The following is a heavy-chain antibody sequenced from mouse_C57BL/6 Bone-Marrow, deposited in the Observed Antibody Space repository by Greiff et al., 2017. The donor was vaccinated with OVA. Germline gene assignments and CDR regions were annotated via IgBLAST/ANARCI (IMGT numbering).Heavy chain of an antibody. CDR3: ARAFYYGYVYYAMDY. Sequence: EVMLVESGGGLVKPGGSLKLSCAASGFTFSSYAMSWVRQTPEKRLEWVATISDGGSYTYYPDNVKGRFTISRDNAKNNLYLQMSHLKSEDTAMYYCARAFYYGYVYYAMDYWGQGTTLTVSS. V-gene: IGHV5-4*03. J-gene: IGHJ2*01. D-gene: IGHD2-2*01. CDR2: ISDGGSYT. CDR1: GFTFSSYA.